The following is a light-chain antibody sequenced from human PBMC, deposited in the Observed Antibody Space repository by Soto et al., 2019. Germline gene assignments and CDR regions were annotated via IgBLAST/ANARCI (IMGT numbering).Light chain of an antibody. CDR2: TAS. J-gene: IGKJ3*01. V-gene: IGKV1-39*01. CDR3: QQGYNTQLT. CDR1: QSVYIY. Sequence: DIQMTQSPSSLSASVGDRVTITCRTSQSVYIYLNWYQQKPGKAPNLLIYTASTLQSGAPSRFSGSGSRTHFTLTISSLQPEDFATYYCQQGYNTQLTSGPGTKVDIK.